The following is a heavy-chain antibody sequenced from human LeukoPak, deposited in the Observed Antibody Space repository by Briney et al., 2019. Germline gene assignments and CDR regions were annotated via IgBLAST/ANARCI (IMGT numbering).Heavy chain of an antibody. D-gene: IGHD2-15*01. J-gene: IGHJ3*02. CDR2: IYYSGGT. V-gene: IGHV4-59*08. CDR1: GGSINRYY. Sequence: SETLSLTCTVSGGSINRYYWSWIRQSPGKGLEWIGYIYYSGGTIYNPPLKSRVTISVDTSNNKFFLKLTSLTAADTAVYYCVRHLSAGRPAFDIWGQGTMVTVSS. CDR3: VRHLSAGRPAFDI.